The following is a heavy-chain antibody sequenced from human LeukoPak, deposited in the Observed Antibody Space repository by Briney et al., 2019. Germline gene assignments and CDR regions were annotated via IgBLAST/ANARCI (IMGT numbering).Heavy chain of an antibody. CDR3: AKDLYCSSTSCYMDV. J-gene: IGHJ6*03. CDR2: ISGSGGYT. V-gene: IGHV3-23*01. D-gene: IGHD2-2*01. CDR1: GFTFSNYA. Sequence: GGSLRLSCAASGFTFSNYAMSWVRQAPGKGLEWVSGISGSGGYTYYADSVKGRFTISRDDSKNTPYLQMNSLRAEDTAVYYCAKDLYCSSTSCYMDVWGKGTTVTVSS.